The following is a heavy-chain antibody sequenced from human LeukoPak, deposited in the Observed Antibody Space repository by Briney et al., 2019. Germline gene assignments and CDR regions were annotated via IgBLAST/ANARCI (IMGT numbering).Heavy chain of an antibody. D-gene: IGHD5-18*01. J-gene: IGHJ6*02. V-gene: IGHV4-61*03. CDR3: ARGSGYSYGYGMDV. Sequence: PETLSLTCAVSGGSISSGGYSWSWIRQPPGKGLEWIGYIYYSGSTNYNPSLKSRVTISVDTSKNHFSLKLSSVTAADTAVYYCARGSGYSYGYGMDVWGQGTTVTVSS. CDR1: GGSISSGGYS. CDR2: IYYSGST.